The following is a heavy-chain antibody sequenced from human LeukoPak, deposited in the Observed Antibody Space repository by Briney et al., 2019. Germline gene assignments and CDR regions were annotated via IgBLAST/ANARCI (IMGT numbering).Heavy chain of an antibody. Sequence: SQTLSLTCTVSGGSISSGSYYWSWIRQPAGKGLEWIGRIYTSGSTNYNPSLKSRVTISVDTSKNQFSLKLSSVTAADTAVYYCAREGYDFWTWNWFDPWGQGTLVTVSS. J-gene: IGHJ5*02. V-gene: IGHV4-61*02. D-gene: IGHD3-3*01. CDR2: IYTSGST. CDR3: AREGYDFWTWNWFDP. CDR1: GGSISSGSYY.